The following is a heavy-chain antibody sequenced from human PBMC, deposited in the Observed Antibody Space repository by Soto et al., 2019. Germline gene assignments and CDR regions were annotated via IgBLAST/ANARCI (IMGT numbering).Heavy chain of an antibody. CDR1: TDSSSFTNSY. V-gene: IGHV4-39*01. J-gene: IGHJ4*02. CDR3: ARHRIEVVWRGFDF. Sequence: QLQLQESGPGLVKPSETLSLTCTVSTDSSSFTNSYWGWILQPTGKGLQWIGSSSYNGGTFYNPSLKGRVVISFDTSKTQSSLQVTSVPAADTAVYFCARHRIEVVWRGFDFWGQGSPGTVSS. CDR2: SSYNGGT. D-gene: IGHD3-10*01.